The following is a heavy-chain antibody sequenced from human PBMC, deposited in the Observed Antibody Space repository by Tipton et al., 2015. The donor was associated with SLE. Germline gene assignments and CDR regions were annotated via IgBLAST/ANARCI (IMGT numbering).Heavy chain of an antibody. V-gene: IGHV3-30*02. CDR1: GFTFSSYS. CDR2: IQFDGNNK. J-gene: IGHJ4*02. Sequence: SLRLSCVASGFTFSSYSMNWVRQAPGKGLEWVAFIQFDGNNKYYADSVKGRFTISRDNSKNTLYLQMNSLRAEDTAVYYCAKDRGYYDSSGYYDYWGQGTLVTVSS. CDR3: AKDRGYYDSSGYYDY. D-gene: IGHD3-22*01.